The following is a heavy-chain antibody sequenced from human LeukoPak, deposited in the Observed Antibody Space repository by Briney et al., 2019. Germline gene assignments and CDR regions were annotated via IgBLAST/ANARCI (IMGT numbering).Heavy chain of an antibody. V-gene: IGHV3-21*01. Sequence: PGGSLRLSCAASGFTFSSYSMNWVRQAPGKGLEWVSSISSSSSYIYYADSVKGRFTISRDNAKNSLYLQMNSLRAADTAVYYCARAFLGAFDIWGQGTMVTVSS. CDR3: ARAFLGAFDI. CDR1: GFTFSSYS. D-gene: IGHD2/OR15-2a*01. J-gene: IGHJ3*02. CDR2: ISSSSSYI.